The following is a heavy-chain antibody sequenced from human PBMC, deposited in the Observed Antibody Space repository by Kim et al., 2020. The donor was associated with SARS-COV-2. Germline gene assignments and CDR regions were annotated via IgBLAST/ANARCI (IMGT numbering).Heavy chain of an antibody. CDR3: ASDNPIQYHFDY. Sequence: SETLSLTCAVYGGSFSGYYWSWIRQPPGKGLEWIGEINHSGSTNYNPSLKSRVTISVDTSKNQFSLKLSSVTAADTAVYYCASDNPIQYHFDYWGQGTLVTVSS. V-gene: IGHV4-34*01. CDR1: GGSFSGYY. J-gene: IGHJ4*02. D-gene: IGHD4-4*01. CDR2: INHSGST.